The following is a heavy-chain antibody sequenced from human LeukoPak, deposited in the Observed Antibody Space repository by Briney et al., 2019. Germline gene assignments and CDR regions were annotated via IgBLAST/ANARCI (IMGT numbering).Heavy chain of an antibody. Sequence: SVKVSCKASGRTFSSYAISWVRPATGQGLEWIGRIISILVIANYAQKFQGRVTITADKSTSTAYMELSSRRSEDTAVSYCARGEYSSSCAYWGQGTLVTGSS. CDR3: ARGEYSSSCAY. CDR1: GRTFSSYA. V-gene: IGHV1-69*04. J-gene: IGHJ4*02. D-gene: IGHD6-13*01. CDR2: IISILVIA.